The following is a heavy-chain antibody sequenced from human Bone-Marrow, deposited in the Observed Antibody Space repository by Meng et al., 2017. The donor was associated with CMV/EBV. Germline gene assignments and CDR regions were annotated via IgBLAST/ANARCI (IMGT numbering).Heavy chain of an antibody. CDR2: INPSGGST. J-gene: IGHJ4*02. Sequence: ASVKVSCKASGYTFTSYYMHWVRQAPGQGLEWMGIINPSGGSTSYAQKFQGRVTMTRDTSTSTVYMELSSLRSEDTAVYYCARVGVQYGDYDPRFDYWGQGTLVTVSS. V-gene: IGHV1-46*01. CDR1: GYTFTSYY. CDR3: ARVGVQYGDYDPRFDY. D-gene: IGHD4-17*01.